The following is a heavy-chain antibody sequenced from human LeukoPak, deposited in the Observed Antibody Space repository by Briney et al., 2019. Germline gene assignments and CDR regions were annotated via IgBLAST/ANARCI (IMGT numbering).Heavy chain of an antibody. J-gene: IGHJ4*02. CDR1: GGTFSSYA. D-gene: IGHD3-22*01. Sequence: SVKVSCKASGGTFSSYAISWVRQAPGQGLEWMGGVSPIFGTANYAQKFQGRVTITADESTSTAYMELSSQRSEDTAVYYCARGVITMTRIYYFDYWGQGTLVTVSS. CDR3: ARGVITMTRIYYFDY. CDR2: VSPIFGTA. V-gene: IGHV1-69*13.